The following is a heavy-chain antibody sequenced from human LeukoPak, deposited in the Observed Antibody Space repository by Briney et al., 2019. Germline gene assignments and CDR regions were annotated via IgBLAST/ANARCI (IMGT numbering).Heavy chain of an antibody. CDR2: ISGSGGST. J-gene: IGHJ5*02. CDR1: GFTFSSYA. V-gene: IGHV3-23*01. Sequence: PGGSLRLSCAASGFTFSSYAMSWVRQAPGKGLEWVSAISGSGGSTYYADSVKGRFTLSRDNSKNTLYLQMNSLRAEDTAVYYCAKNGYCSGGSCYSGWFDPWGQGTLVTVSS. CDR3: AKNGYCSGGSCYSGWFDP. D-gene: IGHD2-15*01.